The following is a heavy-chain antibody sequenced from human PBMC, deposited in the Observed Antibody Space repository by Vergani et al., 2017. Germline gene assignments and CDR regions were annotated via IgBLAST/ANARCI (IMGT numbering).Heavy chain of an antibody. J-gene: IGHJ4*02. V-gene: IGHV3-48*03. CDR2: ISSSGSTI. CDR3: AREFIPYYYGSGSYYNYSPIDY. CDR1: GFTFSSYE. Sequence: EVQLVESGGGLVQPGGSLRLSCAASGFTFSSYEMNWVRQAPGTGLEWVSYISSSGSTIYYADSVKGRFTISRDNAKNSLYLRMNSLRAEDTAVYYCAREFIPYYYGSGSYYNYSPIDYWGQGTLVTVSS. D-gene: IGHD3-10*01.